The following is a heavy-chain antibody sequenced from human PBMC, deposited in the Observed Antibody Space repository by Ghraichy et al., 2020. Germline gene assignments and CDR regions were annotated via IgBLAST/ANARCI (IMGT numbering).Heavy chain of an antibody. Sequence: ASVKVSCKASGYTFTSYDINWVRQATGQGLEWMGWMNPNSGNTGYAQKFQGRVTMTRNTSISTAYMELSSLRSEDTAVYYCARGSGYSSGWGEPYYYYYGMDVWGQGTTVTVSS. V-gene: IGHV1-8*01. J-gene: IGHJ6*02. CDR2: MNPNSGNT. D-gene: IGHD6-19*01. CDR1: GYTFTSYD. CDR3: ARGSGYSSGWGEPYYYYYGMDV.